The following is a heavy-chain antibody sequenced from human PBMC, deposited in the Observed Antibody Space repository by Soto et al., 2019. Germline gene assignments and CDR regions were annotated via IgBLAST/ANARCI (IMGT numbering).Heavy chain of an antibody. CDR1: GGSISSSSYY. J-gene: IGHJ5*02. V-gene: IGHV4-39*01. CDR2: IYYSGST. Sequence: TLSLTCTVSGGSISSSSYYWGWIRQPPGKGLGWIGSIYYSGSTYYNPSLKSRVTISVDTSKNQFSLKLSSVTAADTAVYYCARRGAYCSSTSCYGGYNWFDPWGQGTLVTVSS. D-gene: IGHD2-2*01. CDR3: ARRGAYCSSTSCYGGYNWFDP.